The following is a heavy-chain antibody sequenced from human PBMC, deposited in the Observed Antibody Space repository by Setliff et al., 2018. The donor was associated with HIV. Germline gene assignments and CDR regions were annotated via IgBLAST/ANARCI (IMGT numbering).Heavy chain of an antibody. CDR2: IHDNGKA. J-gene: IGHJ5*02. CDR1: GFTFSTYS. Sequence: GSLRLSCSTSGFTFSTYSMYWIRQAPGKGLEWMGFIHDNGKAFYDTALKSRLTMYADTSRTQLYLNLRSVTASDTAVYYCVRYRSKIDWFDPWGQGTLVTVPP. D-gene: IGHD5-12*01. V-gene: IGHV4-59*04. CDR3: VRYRSKIDWFDP.